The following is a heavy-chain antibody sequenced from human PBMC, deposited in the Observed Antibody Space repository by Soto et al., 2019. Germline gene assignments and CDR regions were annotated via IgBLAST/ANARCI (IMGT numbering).Heavy chain of an antibody. V-gene: IGHV1-18*01. Sequence: QVQLVQSGADLKKPGASVKVSCKASGYTFTDYAITWVRQAPGQGLEWVGWIGTSIGHTNYAQNFRGRVTMNADTSTNTAYMELRSLRSDDTAIYYCARGSYCSGGTCTNWFDSWGQGTLVTVSS. D-gene: IGHD2-15*01. CDR3: ARGSYCSGGTCTNWFDS. CDR1: GYTFTDYA. CDR2: IGTSIGHT. J-gene: IGHJ5*01.